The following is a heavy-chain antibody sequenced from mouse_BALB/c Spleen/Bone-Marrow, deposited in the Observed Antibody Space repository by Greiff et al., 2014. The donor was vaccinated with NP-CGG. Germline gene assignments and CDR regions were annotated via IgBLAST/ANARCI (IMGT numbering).Heavy chain of an antibody. CDR1: GFTFSSYA. CDR2: ISSGGSYT. V-gene: IGHV5-9-4*01. CDR3: ARAYRYDGGYYYAMDY. D-gene: IGHD2-14*01. J-gene: IGHJ4*01. Sequence: EVMLVESGGGSVKPGGSLKLSCAASGFTFSSYAMSWVRQSPEKRLEWVAEISSGGSYTYYPDTMTGRFTISRDNAKNTLYLEMSSLRSEDTAMYYCARAYRYDGGYYYAMDYWGQGTSVTVSS.